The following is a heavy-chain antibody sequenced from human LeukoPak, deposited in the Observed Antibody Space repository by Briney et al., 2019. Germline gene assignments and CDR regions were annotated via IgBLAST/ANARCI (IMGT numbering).Heavy chain of an antibody. D-gene: IGHD3-22*01. CDR3: ARNYYDSSGYYSSDFDAFDI. CDR1: GYTFTGYY. J-gene: IGHJ3*02. CDR2: INPNSGGT. Sequence: ASVKVSCKASGYTFTGYYMHWVRQAPGQGLEWMGWINPNSGGTNYAQKFQGRVTMTRDTSISTAYMELSRLRSDDTAVYYCARNYYDSSGYYSSDFDAFDIWGQGTMVTVSS. V-gene: IGHV1-2*02.